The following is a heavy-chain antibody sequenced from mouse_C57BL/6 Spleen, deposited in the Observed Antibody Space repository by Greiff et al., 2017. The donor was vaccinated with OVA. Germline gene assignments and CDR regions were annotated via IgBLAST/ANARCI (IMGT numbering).Heavy chain of an antibody. CDR1: GFTFSSYA. Sequence: EVQLVESGEGLVKPGGSLKLSCAASGFTFSSYAMSWVRQTPEKRLEWVAYISSGGDYIYYADTVKGRFTISRDNARNTLYLQMSSLKSEDTAMYYCTRAYYSNYSYAMDYWGQGTSVTVSS. V-gene: IGHV5-9-1*02. J-gene: IGHJ4*01. D-gene: IGHD2-5*01. CDR2: ISSGGDYI. CDR3: TRAYYSNYSYAMDY.